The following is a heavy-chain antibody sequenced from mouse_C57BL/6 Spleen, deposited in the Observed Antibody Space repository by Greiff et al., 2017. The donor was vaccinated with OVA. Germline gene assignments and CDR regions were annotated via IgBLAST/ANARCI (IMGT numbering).Heavy chain of an antibody. D-gene: IGHD1-1*01. V-gene: IGHV14-1*01. CDR1: GFNIKDYY. J-gene: IGHJ2*01. CDR2: IDPEDGDT. CDR3: TYYGSSSPFDY. Sequence: EVQLQQSWAELVRPGASVKLSCTASGFNIKDYYMHWVQQRPEQGLEWIGRIDPEDGDTEYAPKFQGQATMTADTSSNTAYLQLSSLTSEDTAVYYCTYYGSSSPFDYWGQGTTLTVSS.